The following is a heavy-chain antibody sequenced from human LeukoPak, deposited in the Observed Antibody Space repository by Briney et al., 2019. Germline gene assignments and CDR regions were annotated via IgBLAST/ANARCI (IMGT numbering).Heavy chain of an antibody. J-gene: IGHJ4*02. V-gene: IGHV3-15*01. CDR1: GFTFSDAW. CDR2: IQSKSSGGTT. CDR3: ATPPD. Sequence: GGSLRLSCAASGFTFSDAWMTWVRQAPGKGLEWVGRIQSKSSGGTTDYAAPVKGRFTISRDDSENMLYLQMNSQKVEDTAIYYCATPPDWGQGTLVAVSS.